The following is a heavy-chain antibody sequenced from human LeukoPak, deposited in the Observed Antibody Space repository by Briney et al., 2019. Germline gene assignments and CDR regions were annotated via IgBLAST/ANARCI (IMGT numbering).Heavy chain of an antibody. J-gene: IGHJ5*02. D-gene: IGHD2-21*01. CDR2: ISAYNGNT. CDR3: ARFSIPANWFDP. Sequence: VSSVKVSCKASGYTFTSYGISWVRQPPGQGLEWMGWISAYNGNTNYAQNLHGRVTMTTDTSTRFAYMELRSLGSDDAAIYYGARFSIPANWFDPWGQGTLVTVSS. V-gene: IGHV1-18*01. CDR1: GYTFTSYG.